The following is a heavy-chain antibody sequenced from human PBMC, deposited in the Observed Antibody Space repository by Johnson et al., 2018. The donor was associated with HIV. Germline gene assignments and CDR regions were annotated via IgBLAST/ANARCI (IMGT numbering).Heavy chain of an antibody. CDR1: GFIFSSYA. CDR2: ISSNGGST. CDR3: AKFVGAGSYDAFDI. V-gene: IGHV3-64*04. Sequence: QVQLVESGGGVVQPGGSLRLSCAASGFIFSSYAMHWVRQGPGKRLEFVSAISSNGGSTYYANSVKGRFTISRDNSKNTLYLQMNSLRAEDTAVYYCAKFVGAGSYDAFDIWGQGTMVTVSS. J-gene: IGHJ3*02. D-gene: IGHD1-26*01.